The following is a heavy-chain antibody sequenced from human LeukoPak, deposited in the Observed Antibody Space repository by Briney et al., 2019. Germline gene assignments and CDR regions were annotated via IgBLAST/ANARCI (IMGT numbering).Heavy chain of an antibody. J-gene: IGHJ4*02. V-gene: IGHV3-74*01. D-gene: IGHD6-19*01. CDR1: GFTLSSYW. CDR3: ARDPAPSGWYDY. CDR2: INSNGNSR. Sequence: GGSLRLSCAASGFTLSSYWLHWVRQAPGKGLVWVSRINSNGNSRTYADSVKGRFTISRDNAKNTLYLQMDSLRAEDTAVYYCARDPAPSGWYDYWGQGTLVTVSS.